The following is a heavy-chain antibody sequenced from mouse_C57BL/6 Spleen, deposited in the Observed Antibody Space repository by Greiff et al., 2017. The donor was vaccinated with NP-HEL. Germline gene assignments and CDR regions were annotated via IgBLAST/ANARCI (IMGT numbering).Heavy chain of an antibody. CDR2: ISYDGSN. V-gene: IGHV3-6*01. Sequence: EVQLQESGPGLVKPSQSLSLTCSVTGYSITSGYYWNWIRQFPGNKLEWMGYISYDGSNNYNPSLKNRISITRDTSKNQFFLKLNSVTTEDTATYYCARDHHYAWFAYWGQGTLVTVSA. J-gene: IGHJ3*01. CDR1: GYSITSGYY. D-gene: IGHD1-1*02. CDR3: ARDHHYAWFAY.